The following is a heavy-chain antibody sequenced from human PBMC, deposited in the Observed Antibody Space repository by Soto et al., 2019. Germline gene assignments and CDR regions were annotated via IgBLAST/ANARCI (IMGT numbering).Heavy chain of an antibody. D-gene: IGHD4-17*01. CDR1: GYTFTSYY. J-gene: IGHJ3*02. CDR3: TRAPSYGAFDI. CDR2: INPSGGST. V-gene: IGHV1-46*03. Sequence: ASVKVSCKASGYTFTSYYIHWVRQAPGQGLEWMGIINPSGGSTNYAQKFQGRATMTRDTSTSTVYMELSSLRSEDTAVYYCTRAPSYGAFDIWGQGTLVTVSS.